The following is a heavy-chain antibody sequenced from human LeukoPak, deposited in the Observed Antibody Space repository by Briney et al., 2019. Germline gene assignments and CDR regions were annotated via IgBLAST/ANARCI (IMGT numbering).Heavy chain of an antibody. CDR3: ARALGP. D-gene: IGHD3-16*01. CDR1: GFTFSSYA. CDR2: ISYDGSNK. V-gene: IGHV3-30-3*01. J-gene: IGHJ5*02. Sequence: GGSLRLSCAASGFTFSSYAMHWVRQAPGKGLEWVAVISYDGSNKYYADSVKGRFTISRDNSKNTLYLQMNSLRAEDTAVYYCARALGPWGQETLVTVSS.